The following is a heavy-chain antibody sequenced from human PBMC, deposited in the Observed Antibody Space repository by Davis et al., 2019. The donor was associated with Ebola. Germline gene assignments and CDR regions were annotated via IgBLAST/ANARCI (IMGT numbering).Heavy chain of an antibody. CDR1: GFTFSSYA. Sequence: GESLKISCAASGFTFSSYAMSWVRQAPGRGLEWVSYISSSSSTIYYADSVKGRFTISRDNAKNSLYLQMNSLRDEDTAVYYCARGSSGWLGGYYYYYGMDVWGQGTTVTVSS. D-gene: IGHD6-19*01. CDR3: ARGSSGWLGGYYYYYGMDV. J-gene: IGHJ6*02. CDR2: ISSSSSTI. V-gene: IGHV3-48*02.